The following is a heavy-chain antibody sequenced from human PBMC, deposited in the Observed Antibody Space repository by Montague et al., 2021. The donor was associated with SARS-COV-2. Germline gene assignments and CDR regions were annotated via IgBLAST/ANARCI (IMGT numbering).Heavy chain of an antibody. CDR1: GITFSSSA. CDR3: AREGLSGSYYGFLDY. Sequence: SLRLSCAASGITFSSSAMHWVRQAPGKGLEWVSVISYAGSNKYYADSVKGRFTISRDNSKNTLYLQMNSLRAEDTAVYYCAREGLSGSYYGFLDYWGQGTLVTVSS. D-gene: IGHD3-10*01. V-gene: IGHV3-30-3*01. J-gene: IGHJ4*02. CDR2: ISYAGSNK.